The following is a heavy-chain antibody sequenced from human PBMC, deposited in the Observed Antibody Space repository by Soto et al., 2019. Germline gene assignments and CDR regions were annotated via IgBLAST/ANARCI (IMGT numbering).Heavy chain of an antibody. V-gene: IGHV1-18*01. Sequence: ASVKVSCKASGYTFTNYDINWVRQPPGQGLEWMGWISAYNGGTNYAQKLQGRVTMTTDTSTSTAYMELRSLRSDDTAVYYCARSGLPDPVVVVGHTPFDPWGQGTLVTVSS. D-gene: IGHD2-15*01. CDR2: ISAYNGGT. J-gene: IGHJ5*02. CDR1: GYTFTNYD. CDR3: ARSGLPDPVVVVGHTPFDP.